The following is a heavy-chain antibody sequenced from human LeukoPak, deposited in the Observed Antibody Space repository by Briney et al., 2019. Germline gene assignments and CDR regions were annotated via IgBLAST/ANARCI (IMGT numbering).Heavy chain of an antibody. CDR3: ARVEEGYGSGRRENYYYYYMDV. CDR2: IYYSGST. CDR1: GGSISSYY. J-gene: IGHJ6*03. V-gene: IGHV4-59*01. Sequence: SETLSLTCTLSGGSISSYYWSWIRQPPGRGLEWIGYIYYSGSTNYNPSLKSRVTISVDTSKNQLSLKLSSVTAADTAVYYCARVEEGYGSGRRENYYYYYMDVWGKGTTVTISS. D-gene: IGHD3-10*01.